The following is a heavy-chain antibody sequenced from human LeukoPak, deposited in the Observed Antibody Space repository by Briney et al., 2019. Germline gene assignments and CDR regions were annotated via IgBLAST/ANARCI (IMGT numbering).Heavy chain of an antibody. D-gene: IGHD1-26*01. J-gene: IGHJ4*02. CDR3: AKSSTYSGSLIDY. Sequence: GSLRLSCAASGFTFSSYAMSWVRQAPGKGLEWVSSISGSGGSTYHADSVKGRFTISRDNSKNTLYLQVNSLRAEDTAVYYCAKSSTYSGSLIDYWGQGTLVSVSS. CDR2: ISGSGGST. V-gene: IGHV3-23*01. CDR1: GFTFSSYA.